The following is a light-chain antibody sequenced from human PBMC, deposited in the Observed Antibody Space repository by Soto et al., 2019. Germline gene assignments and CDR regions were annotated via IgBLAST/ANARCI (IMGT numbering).Light chain of an antibody. Sequence: SYELTQPPSVSVAPGQTARVACVGDSPESKSVHWYQQKPGQAPVLVIYSDADRPSGIPERISGSKSGNTATLTITRVEAGDEADYHCQVWDSNSVVFGGGTKVTVL. CDR3: QVWDSNSVV. V-gene: IGLV3-21*04. CDR1: SPESKS. CDR2: SDA. J-gene: IGLJ2*01.